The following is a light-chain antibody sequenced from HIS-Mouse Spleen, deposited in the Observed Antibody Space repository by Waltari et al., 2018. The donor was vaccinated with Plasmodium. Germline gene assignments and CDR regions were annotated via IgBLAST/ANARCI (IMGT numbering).Light chain of an antibody. Sequence: MTQSPSTLSASVGDRVTITCRASQSISSWLAWYQQKPGKSPQLLIYLGSNRASGVPDRFSGSGSGTDFTLKISRVEAEDVGVYYCMQALQTPPTFGGGTKVEIK. CDR3: MQALQTPPT. CDR2: LGS. V-gene: IGKV2-28*01. J-gene: IGKJ4*01. CDR1: QSISSW.